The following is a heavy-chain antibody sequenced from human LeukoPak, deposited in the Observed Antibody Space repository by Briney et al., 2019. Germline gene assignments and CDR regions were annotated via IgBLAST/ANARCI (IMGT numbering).Heavy chain of an antibody. D-gene: IGHD6-13*01. V-gene: IGHV3-23*01. CDR3: AKPERYGTTWYGRVDY. Sequence: GGSLRLSCAGSGFTFSNCAMSWVRQAPGKGLEWVSGISGSGGSTYYADSVKGRFTISRDNSKNTLYLQMNSLRAEDTAVYYCAKPERYGTTWYGRVDYWGQGTLVTVSS. J-gene: IGHJ4*02. CDR1: GFTFSNCA. CDR2: ISGSGGST.